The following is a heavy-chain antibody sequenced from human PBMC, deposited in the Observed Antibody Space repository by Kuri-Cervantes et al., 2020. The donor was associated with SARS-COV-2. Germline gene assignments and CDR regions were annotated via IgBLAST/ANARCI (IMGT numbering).Heavy chain of an antibody. V-gene: IGHV3-43D*03. CDR3: TKGRRRSLYLYFQD. CDR2: INWDGEST. CDR1: GFTFDDYA. Sequence: GGSLRLSCAASGFTFDDYAMHWVRQAPGKGLEWVSFINWDGESTYYADSVKGRFTISRDNSKKSLYLQMNSLRVEDTAIYYCTKGRRRSLYLYFQDWGQGTLVTVSS. D-gene: IGHD3-10*01. J-gene: IGHJ1*01.